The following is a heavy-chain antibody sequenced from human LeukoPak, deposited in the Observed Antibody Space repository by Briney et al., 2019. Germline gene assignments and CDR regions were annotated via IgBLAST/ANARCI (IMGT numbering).Heavy chain of an antibody. V-gene: IGHV3-53*01. CDR2: IYGGGNI. D-gene: IGHD4-17*01. CDR1: GFTVSSNY. Sequence: GGSLRLSCAASGFTVSSNYMNWVRQAPGKGLEWVSVIYGGGNIYYADSVKGRFAISRDNSTRTLYLQMNSLRVDDTAVYYCAKERQSGDYFTSDFWGQGTLVTVSS. J-gene: IGHJ4*02. CDR3: AKERQSGDYFTSDF.